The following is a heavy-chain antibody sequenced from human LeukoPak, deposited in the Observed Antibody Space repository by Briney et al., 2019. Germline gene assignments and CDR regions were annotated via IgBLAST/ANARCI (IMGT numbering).Heavy chain of an antibody. CDR1: GFTFDDYA. CDR2: ISWNSGSI. CDR3: AKEDRRGRHFDY. V-gene: IGHV3-9*01. Sequence: GRSLRLSCAASGFTFDDYAMHWVRQAPGKGLEWVSGISWNSGSIGYADSVKGRFTISRDNAKNSLYLQMNSLRAEDTALYYCAKEDRRGRHFDYRGQGTLVTVPS. D-gene: IGHD3-16*01. J-gene: IGHJ4*02.